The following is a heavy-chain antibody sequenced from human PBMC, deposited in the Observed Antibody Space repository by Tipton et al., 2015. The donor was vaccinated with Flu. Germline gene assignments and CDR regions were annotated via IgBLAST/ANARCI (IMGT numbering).Heavy chain of an antibody. CDR2: IFRTGTT. D-gene: IGHD4-11*01. Sequence: TLSLTCGVSGDSIRSSNYYWGWIRQPPGKGLEWIGNIFRTGTTYRNPSLKSRVTISIDRSKNQFSLKLFSVTAADTAVYYCARRDYSNYVSDPKSWFDPWGQGILVTVST. V-gene: IGHV4-38-2*01. CDR3: ARRDYSNYVSDPKSWFDP. CDR1: GDSIRSSNYY. J-gene: IGHJ5*02.